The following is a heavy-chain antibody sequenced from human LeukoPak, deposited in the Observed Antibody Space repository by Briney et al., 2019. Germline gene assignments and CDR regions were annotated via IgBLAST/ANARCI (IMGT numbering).Heavy chain of an antibody. Sequence: SETLSLTCTVSGGSVTSGSYYWTWIRQPPGKGLEWIGNTYYSGNTNYNPPLTSRVTISIDTSKKQSSLKLSSVTAADTAVYYCARSVGAGACDIWGQGTMVTVS. J-gene: IGHJ3*02. CDR3: ARSVGAGACDI. CDR1: GGSVTSGSYY. CDR2: TYYSGNT. D-gene: IGHD1-26*01. V-gene: IGHV4-61*01.